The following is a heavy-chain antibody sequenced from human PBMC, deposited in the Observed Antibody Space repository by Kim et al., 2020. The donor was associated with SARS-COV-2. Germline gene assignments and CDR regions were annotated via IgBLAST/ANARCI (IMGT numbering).Heavy chain of an antibody. D-gene: IGHD4-17*01. CDR3: ARGDYGDYRAEYFQH. J-gene: IGHJ1*01. CDR1: GGSFSGYY. Sequence: SETLSLTCAVYGGSFSGYYWSWIRQPPGKGLEWIGEINHSGSTNYNPSLKSRVTISVDTSKNQFSLKLSSVTAADTAAYYCARGDYGDYRAEYFQHWGQG. V-gene: IGHV4-34*01. CDR2: INHSGST.